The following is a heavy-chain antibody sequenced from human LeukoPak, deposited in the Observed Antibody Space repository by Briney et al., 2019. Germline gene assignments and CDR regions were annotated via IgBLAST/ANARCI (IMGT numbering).Heavy chain of an antibody. Sequence: PSETLSLTCTVSGGSISSSSYYWGWIRQPPGKGLEWIGSIYYSGSTYYNPSLKSRVTISVDTSKNQFSLKLSSVTAADTAVYYCARLNDFWSGYYSGFDYWGRGTLVTVSS. CDR1: GGSISSSSYY. V-gene: IGHV4-39*01. CDR2: IYYSGST. D-gene: IGHD3-3*01. CDR3: ARLNDFWSGYYSGFDY. J-gene: IGHJ4*02.